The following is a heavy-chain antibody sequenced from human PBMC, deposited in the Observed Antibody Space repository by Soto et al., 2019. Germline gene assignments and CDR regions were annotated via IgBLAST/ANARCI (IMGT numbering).Heavy chain of an antibody. CDR2: ISGSDDST. J-gene: IGHJ4*02. CDR1: GFTFSSYA. V-gene: IGHV3-23*01. Sequence: EVQLLESGGDLVQPGESLRLSCAASGFTFSSYAMSWFRQAPGKGLEWVSVISGSDDSTYYADSVKGRFTISRDNSKNTLYMQMNSLRAEDTAVYYCAKRSSASTFDSWGQGTLVTVSS. D-gene: IGHD6-6*01. CDR3: AKRSSASTFDS.